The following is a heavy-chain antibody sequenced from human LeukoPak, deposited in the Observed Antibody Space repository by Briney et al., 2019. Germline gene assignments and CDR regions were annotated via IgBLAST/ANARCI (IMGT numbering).Heavy chain of an antibody. J-gene: IGHJ4*02. CDR1: GFTFSNAW. Sequence: GGSLRLSCAASGFTFSNAWMTWVRQAPGKGPEWVANIKEDGTKTYYVDSVKGRFTVSRDNAQNSLYLQMNSLTPEDTAVYFCARGEAFCDYWGQGALVTVSS. V-gene: IGHV3-7*05. CDR2: IKEDGTKT. CDR3: ARGEAFCDY.